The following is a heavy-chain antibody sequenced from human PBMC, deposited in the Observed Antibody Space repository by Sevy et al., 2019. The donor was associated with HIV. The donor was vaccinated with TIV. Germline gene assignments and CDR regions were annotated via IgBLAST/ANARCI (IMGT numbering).Heavy chain of an antibody. CDR2: ISYDGSNK. V-gene: IGHV3-30-3*01. D-gene: IGHD1-26*01. J-gene: IGHJ6*02. CDR1: GFTFSSYA. Sequence: GGSLRLSCAASGFTFSSYAMHWVRQAPGKGLEWVAVISYDGSNKYYADSVKGRFTNSRDNSKNTLYLQMNSLRAEDTAVYYCARGGDIVGATGEYYYYGMDVWGQGTTVTVSS. CDR3: ARGGDIVGATGEYYYYGMDV.